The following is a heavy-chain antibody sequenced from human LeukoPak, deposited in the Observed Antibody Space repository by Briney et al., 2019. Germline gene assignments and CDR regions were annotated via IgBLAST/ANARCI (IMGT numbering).Heavy chain of an antibody. D-gene: IGHD6-19*01. Sequence: SVKVSCKASGYIFTSYYMHWVRQAPGQGLEWMGVINPSGGSTTYAQKFQGRVTMTRETSTSTLYMELSSLRSEDTAVYYCARDRAVAGFRFDYWGQGTLVTVSS. CDR3: ARDRAVAGFRFDY. CDR1: GYIFTSYY. CDR2: INPSGGST. V-gene: IGHV1-46*01. J-gene: IGHJ4*02.